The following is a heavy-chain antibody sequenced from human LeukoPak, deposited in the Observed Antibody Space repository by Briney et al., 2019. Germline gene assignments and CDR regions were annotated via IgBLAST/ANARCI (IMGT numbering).Heavy chain of an antibody. CDR2: IYYSGTT. CDR3: AKGAGGFSYYNWFNP. D-gene: IGHD5-18*01. V-gene: IGHV4-39*07. J-gene: IGHJ5*02. Sequence: WVRQPPGKGLEWSGSIYYSGTTHYNPSLESRVTISVDTSKNQFSLKLASVTAADTAIYYCAKGAGGFSYYNWFNPWGQGTLVTVSS.